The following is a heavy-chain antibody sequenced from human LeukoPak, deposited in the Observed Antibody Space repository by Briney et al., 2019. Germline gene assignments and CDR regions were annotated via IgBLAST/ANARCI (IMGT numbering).Heavy chain of an antibody. J-gene: IGHJ4*02. CDR3: ARWRGYSSGWSGPFDD. Sequence: PSETLSLTCTVSGGSISSNSYDWGWIRQPPGKGLEWIGTIYYSGNTYYNPSLKSRVTISVDTSKNQFSLKLTSVTAADTAVYYCARWRGYSSGWSGPFDDWGQGSLVTVSS. D-gene: IGHD6-13*01. CDR1: GGSISSNSYD. V-gene: IGHV4-39*07. CDR2: IYYSGNT.